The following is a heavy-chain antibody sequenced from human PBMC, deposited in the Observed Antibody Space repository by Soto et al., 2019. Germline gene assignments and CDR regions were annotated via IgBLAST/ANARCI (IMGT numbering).Heavy chain of an antibody. Sequence: EVQLVESGGGLVQPGGSLRLSCAASGFTFSSYLMHWARQAPGKGLLWVSRINSDGSHTIYADSVKGRFTISRDNAKNTLYLQMNSLRAEDTAVYYCARLGYSSGWDYWGKGTLVTVSS. J-gene: IGHJ4*02. CDR3: ARLGYSSGWDY. D-gene: IGHD6-19*01. CDR2: INSDGSHT. V-gene: IGHV3-74*01. CDR1: GFTFSSYL.